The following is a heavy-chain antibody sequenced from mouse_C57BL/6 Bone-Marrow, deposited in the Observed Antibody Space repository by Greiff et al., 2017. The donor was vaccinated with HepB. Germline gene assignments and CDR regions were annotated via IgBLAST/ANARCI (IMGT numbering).Heavy chain of an antibody. CDR3: ARYFPYDYPMDY. J-gene: IGHJ4*01. V-gene: IGHV7-3*01. CDR1: GFTFTDYY. D-gene: IGHD2-4*01. CDR2: IRNKANGYTT. Sequence: EVKLVESGGGLVQPGGSLSLSCAASGFTFTDYYMSWVRQPPGKALEWLGFIRNKANGYTTEYSASVKGRFTISRDNSQSILYLQMNALRAEDSATYYCARYFPYDYPMDYWGQGTSVTVSS.